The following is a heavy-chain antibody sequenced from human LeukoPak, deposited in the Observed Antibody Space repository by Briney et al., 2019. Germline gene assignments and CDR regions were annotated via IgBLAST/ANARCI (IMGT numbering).Heavy chain of an antibody. J-gene: IGHJ5*02. D-gene: IGHD2-21*02. CDR3: VRAYCGGDCYRGWFDP. CDR2: IYYSGST. V-gene: IGHV4-59*01. Sequence: SETLSLTCTVSGGSISSYYWSWIRQPPGKGLEWIGYIYYSGSTNYNPSLKSRVTISVDTSKNQFSLRLSSVTAADTAVYYCVRAYCGGDCYRGWFDPWGQGTLVTVSS. CDR1: GGSISSYY.